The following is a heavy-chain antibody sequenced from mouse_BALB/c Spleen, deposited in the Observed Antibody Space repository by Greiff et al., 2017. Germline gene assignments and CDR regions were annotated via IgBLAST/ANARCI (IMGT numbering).Heavy chain of an antibody. CDR3: ARSNYGSSYPYYAMDY. V-gene: IGHV5-17*02. Sequence: EVQGVESGGGLVQPGGSRKLSCAASGFTFSSFGMHWVRQAPEKGLEWVAYISSGSSTIYYADTVKGRFTISRDNPKNTLFLQMTSLRSEDTAMYYCARSNYGSSYPYYAMDYWGQGTSVTVSS. CDR2: ISSGSSTI. D-gene: IGHD1-1*01. J-gene: IGHJ4*01. CDR1: GFTFSSFG.